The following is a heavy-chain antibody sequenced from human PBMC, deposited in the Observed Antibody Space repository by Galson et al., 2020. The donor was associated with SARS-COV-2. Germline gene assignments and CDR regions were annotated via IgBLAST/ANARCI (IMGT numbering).Heavy chain of an antibody. V-gene: IGHV1-46*01. CDR3: ARVGDLYDTSSHSFDY. CDR1: GYTFTTHY. J-gene: IGHJ4*02. CDR2: INPDGGSA. Sequence: ASVKVSCKSSGYTFTTHYIQWVRQAPGQGLEWMGIINPDGGSASYAQKFQGRVTMTSDTSTNTVFMELSRLTSEDTAVYYCARVGDLYDTSSHSFDYWVQGTLVTVSS. D-gene: IGHD3-22*01.